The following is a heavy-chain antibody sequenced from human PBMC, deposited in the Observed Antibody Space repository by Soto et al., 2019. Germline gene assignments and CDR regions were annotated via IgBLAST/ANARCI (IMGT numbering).Heavy chain of an antibody. J-gene: IGHJ4*02. CDR3: ARDSSGWYDRFDY. D-gene: IGHD6-19*01. V-gene: IGHV1-18*01. CDR1: GYTFTIDV. CDR2: ISAYNGNT. Sequence: VPGKRYCKASGYTFTIDVSSWGLQAPGQGLEWMGWISAYNGNTNYAQKLQGRVTMTSDTSTSTAYMELRSLRSDDTAVYYCARDSSGWYDRFDYWGQGTLVTVSS.